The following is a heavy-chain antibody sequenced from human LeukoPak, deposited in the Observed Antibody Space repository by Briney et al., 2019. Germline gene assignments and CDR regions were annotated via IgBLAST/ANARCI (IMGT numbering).Heavy chain of an antibody. CDR3: VSRKLGNDY. V-gene: IGHV4-39*07. D-gene: IGHD7-27*01. CDR1: GGSISSSSYY. CDR2: IYYSGST. Sequence: TSETLSLTCTVSGGSISSSSYYWGWIRQPPGKGLEWIGSIYYSGSTYYNPSLKSRVTISVDTSKNQFSLKLTSVTAADTAVYYCVSRKLGNDYWGQGTLVTVSS. J-gene: IGHJ4*02.